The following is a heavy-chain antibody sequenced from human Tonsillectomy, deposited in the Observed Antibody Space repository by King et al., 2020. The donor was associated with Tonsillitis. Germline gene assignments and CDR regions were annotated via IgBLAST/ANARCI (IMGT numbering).Heavy chain of an antibody. CDR1: GFTFSNYG. Sequence: VQLVESGGGVVQPGRSLRLSCAASGFTFSNYGMHLGRQAPGKGLGWVAVIGYDGNIKNYADSVNGRFTISRDNSKNTMYLQMNSLRGEDTAVYYCARTGGDYFYFDYWGQGTLVTVSS. V-gene: IGHV3-33*08. J-gene: IGHJ4*02. D-gene: IGHD4-17*01. CDR3: ARTGGDYFYFDY. CDR2: IGYDGNIK.